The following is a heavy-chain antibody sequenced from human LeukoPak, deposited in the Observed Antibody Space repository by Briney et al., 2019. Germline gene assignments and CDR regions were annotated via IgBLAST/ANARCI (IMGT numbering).Heavy chain of an antibody. D-gene: IGHD3-22*01. CDR2: IIPIFGTA. V-gene: IGHV1-69*06. Sequence: SVKVSCKASGGTFSSYAISWVRQAPGQGLEWMGGIIPIFGTANYAQKFQGRVTITADKSTSTAYMELSSLRSEDTAAYYCARDLYYYDSSGYPLSWYFDLWGRGSLVTVSS. J-gene: IGHJ2*01. CDR3: ARDLYYYDSSGYPLSWYFDL. CDR1: GGTFSSYA.